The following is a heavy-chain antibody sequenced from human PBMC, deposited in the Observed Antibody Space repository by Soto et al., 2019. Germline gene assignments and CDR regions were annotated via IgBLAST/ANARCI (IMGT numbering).Heavy chain of an antibody. V-gene: IGHV1-69*12. D-gene: IGHD3-3*02. J-gene: IGHJ6*02. CDR2: IMPVFATP. Sequence: QVQLMQSGAEVKKPGSSVKVSCKASGGTFSTSAISWVRQAPGEGLEWVGGIMPVFATPDYAQKFQGRVTISAGASTTTAYLELTSLTTHATAVYYCARDKDRQQLGGNYYYILDVWGQGTAITVSS. CDR3: ARDKDRQQLGGNYYYILDV. CDR1: GGTFSTSA.